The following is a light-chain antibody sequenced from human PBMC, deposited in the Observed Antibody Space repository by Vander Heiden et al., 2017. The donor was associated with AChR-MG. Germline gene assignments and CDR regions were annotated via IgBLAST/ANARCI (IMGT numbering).Light chain of an antibody. CDR2: EVT. CDR3: CSYAGTTTYV. J-gene: IGLJ1*01. V-gene: IGLV2-23*02. CDR1: SSDVGNYNL. Sequence: QSALTQPASVSGSPRQSITISCTGTSSDVGNYNLVSWYQQHPGKAPKLMIYEVTKRPSGVSNRFSGSKSGNTASLTISGLQTEDEADYFCCSYAGTTTYVFGTGTKVTVL.